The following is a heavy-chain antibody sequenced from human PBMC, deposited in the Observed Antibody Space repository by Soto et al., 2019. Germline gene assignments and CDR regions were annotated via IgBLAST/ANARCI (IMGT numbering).Heavy chain of an antibody. D-gene: IGHD3-10*01. Sequence: PSETLSLTCTVSGGSISSSSYYWGWIRQPPGKGLEWIGSIYYTGTTYYNPSLGSRVTISVDTSKNQFSLKLSSVTAADTAVYYCTRPGFEEQLFYYWGQGTLVTVSS. CDR3: TRPGFEEQLFYY. J-gene: IGHJ4*02. V-gene: IGHV4-39*01. CDR2: IYYTGTT. CDR1: GGSISSSSYY.